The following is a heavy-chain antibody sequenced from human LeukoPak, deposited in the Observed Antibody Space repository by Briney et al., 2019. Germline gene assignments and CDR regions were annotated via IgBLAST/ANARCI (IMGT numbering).Heavy chain of an antibody. V-gene: IGHV3-30*04. Sequence: PGGSLRLFCAASGFTFSSYAMSWVRQAPGKGLEWVSVISYDGSNKYYADSVKGRFTISRDNSKNTLYLQMNSLRAEDTAVYYCAKDTGAAAGIFNPYYYMDVWGKGTTVTISS. CDR2: ISYDGSNK. J-gene: IGHJ6*03. D-gene: IGHD6-13*01. CDR3: AKDTGAAAGIFNPYYYMDV. CDR1: GFTFSSYA.